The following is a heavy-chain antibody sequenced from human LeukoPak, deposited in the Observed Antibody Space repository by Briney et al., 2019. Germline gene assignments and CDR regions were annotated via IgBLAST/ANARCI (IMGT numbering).Heavy chain of an antibody. V-gene: IGHV1-2*02. CDR2: INPNGGGT. Sequence: GASVKVSCKASGYTFTGYYMHWVRQAPGQGLEWMGCINPNGGGTTYAPKFQGRVNMTRDTSISTAYMELSRLRSDDTAVYYCARDSPWGCGSGTHGDYWGQGALVTVSS. CDR3: ARDSPWGCGSGTHGDY. J-gene: IGHJ4*02. D-gene: IGHD3-10*01. CDR1: GYTFTGYY.